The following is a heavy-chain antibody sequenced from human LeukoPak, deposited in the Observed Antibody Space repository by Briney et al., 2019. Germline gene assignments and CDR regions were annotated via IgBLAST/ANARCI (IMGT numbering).Heavy chain of an antibody. J-gene: IGHJ4*02. CDR2: INHSVIT. CDR3: AVNGYSSGWFTKNYFDY. CDR1: GGSFSGYY. D-gene: IGHD6-19*01. Sequence: PSETLSLSCAVSGGSFSGYYLSWIRQPPGKGLEWIGEINHSVITNYNPSLKSRVSISVDTSKNQFSLKLSSVTAADTAVYYCAVNGYSSGWFTKNYFDYWGQGTLVTVSS. V-gene: IGHV4-34*01.